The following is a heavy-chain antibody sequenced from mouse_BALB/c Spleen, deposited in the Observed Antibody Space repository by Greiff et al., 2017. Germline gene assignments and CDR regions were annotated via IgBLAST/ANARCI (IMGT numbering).Heavy chain of an antibody. V-gene: IGHV5-6-5*01. CDR3: ARVGYYGSSYYAMDY. CDR1: GFTFSSYA. J-gene: IGHJ4*01. Sequence: EVKLMESGGGLVKPGGSLKLSCAASGFTFSSYAMSWVRQTPEKRLEWVASISSGGSTYYPDSVKGRFTISRDNARNILYLQMGSLRSEDTAMYYCARVGYYGSSYYAMDYWGQGTSVTVSS. D-gene: IGHD1-1*01. CDR2: ISSGGST.